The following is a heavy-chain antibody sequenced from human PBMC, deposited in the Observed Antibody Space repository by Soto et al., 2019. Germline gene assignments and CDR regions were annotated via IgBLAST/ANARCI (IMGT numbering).Heavy chain of an antibody. V-gene: IGHV1-3*01. J-gene: IGHJ4*02. Sequence: ASVKVSCKASGYTFTNYAMHWVRQAPGQRLEWMGWINAGNGNTKYSQKFQGRFIISRDKSKNTLYLQMNNLRAEDTAVYYCARFPRIALAAFDCWGQGTLVTVSS. D-gene: IGHD6-19*01. CDR3: ARFPRIALAAFDC. CDR1: GYTFTNYA. CDR2: INAGNGNT.